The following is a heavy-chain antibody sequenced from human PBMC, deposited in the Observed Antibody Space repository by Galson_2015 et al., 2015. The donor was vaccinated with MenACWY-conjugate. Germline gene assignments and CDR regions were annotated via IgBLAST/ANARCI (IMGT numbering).Heavy chain of an antibody. CDR3: AKDDFGSGPDD. CDR1: GFTFSSHG. CDR2: IWYDGSNK. V-gene: IGHV3-33*06. Sequence: SLRLSCAASGFTFSSHGMHWVRQAPGKGLEWVAVIWYDGSNKYYADSVKGRFTFSRDNSRNTLFLQMNSLRADDTAVYYCAKDDFGSGPDDWGQGTLVTVSS. D-gene: IGHD3-10*01. J-gene: IGHJ4*02.